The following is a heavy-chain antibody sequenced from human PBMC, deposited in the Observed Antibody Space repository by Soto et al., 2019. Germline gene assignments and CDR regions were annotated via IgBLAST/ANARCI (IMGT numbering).Heavy chain of an antibody. Sequence: GGSLRLSCAASGFTFSSYAMHWVRQAPGKGLEWVAVISYDGSNKYYADSVKGRFTISRDNSKNTLYLQMNSLRAEDTAVYYCASQDDYSNYYGMDVWGQGTTVTVSS. D-gene: IGHD4-4*01. CDR2: ISYDGSNK. V-gene: IGHV3-30-3*01. CDR1: GFTFSSYA. J-gene: IGHJ6*02. CDR3: ASQDDYSNYYGMDV.